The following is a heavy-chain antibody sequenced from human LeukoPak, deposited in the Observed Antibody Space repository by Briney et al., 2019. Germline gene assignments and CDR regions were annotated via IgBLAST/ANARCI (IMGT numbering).Heavy chain of an antibody. J-gene: IGHJ4*02. D-gene: IGHD3-22*01. V-gene: IGHV1-46*01. Sequence: ASVKVSCKASGYTFPNYHIHWVRQAPGQGLEWLGIINPNGGSASYAQRFQGRVTMTRDTSTTTVDMELTSLRSEDTAVYYCARDYYYDSSGYYTYYFDYWGQGTRVTVSS. CDR2: INPNGGSA. CDR1: GYTFPNYH. CDR3: ARDYYYDSSGYYTYYFDY.